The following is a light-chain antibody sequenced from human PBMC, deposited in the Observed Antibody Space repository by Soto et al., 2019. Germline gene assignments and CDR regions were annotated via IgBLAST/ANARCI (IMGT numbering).Light chain of an antibody. CDR2: EVS. V-gene: IGLV2-8*01. Sequence: QSALTQPPSASGSPGQSVTISCTGASRDVGGYSYVSWYQQHPGKAPKLMIYEVSKRPSGVPDRFSGSKSGNTASLTVSGLQAEDEADYYCSSYGGSNNLVFGGGTTLTVL. CDR1: SRDVGGYSY. CDR3: SSYGGSNNLV. J-gene: IGLJ2*01.